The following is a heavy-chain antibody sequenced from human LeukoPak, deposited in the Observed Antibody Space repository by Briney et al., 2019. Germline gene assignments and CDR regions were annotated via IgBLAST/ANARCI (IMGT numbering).Heavy chain of an antibody. J-gene: IGHJ4*02. CDR3: ARHSGMVDRHFAH. Sequence: SETLSLTCNVSGVSIIISSHYWGWVRQSPGKGLEWIGSVSYGGTSYYNPSLKSRVTMSVDTSKNTFSLKVTSVTAADTAVYFCARHSGMVDRHFAHWGQGTLVPVSS. V-gene: IGHV4-39*01. D-gene: IGHD3-3*01. CDR1: GVSIIISSHY. CDR2: VSYGGTS.